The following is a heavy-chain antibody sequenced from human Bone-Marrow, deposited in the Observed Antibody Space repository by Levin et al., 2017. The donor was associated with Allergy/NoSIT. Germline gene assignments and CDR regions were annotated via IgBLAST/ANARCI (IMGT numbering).Heavy chain of an antibody. CDR2: IYSGGST. CDR1: GGSISSSSYH. CDR3: ARQDSDSSGYYSPYYYYYGMDV. V-gene: IGHV4-39*01. D-gene: IGHD3-22*01. J-gene: IGHJ6*02. Sequence: PSETLSLTCIVSGGSISSSSYHWGWIRQPPGKGLEWIGSIYSGGSTYYNPSLKSRVTISVDTSRNQFSLKLSSVTAADTAVYYCARQDSDSSGYYSPYYYYYGMDVWGQGTTVSVSS.